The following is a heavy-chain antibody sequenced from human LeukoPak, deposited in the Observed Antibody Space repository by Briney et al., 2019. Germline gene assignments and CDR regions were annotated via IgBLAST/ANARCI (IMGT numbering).Heavy chain of an antibody. Sequence: SETLSLTCTVSGGSISSSSYYWGWIRQPPGKGLEWIGSIYYSGSTYYNPSLKSRVTISVDTSKNQFSLKLSSVTAADTAVYYCARGIVGATGNYYYYYMDVWGKGTTVTVSS. D-gene: IGHD1-26*01. CDR3: ARGIVGATGNYYYYYMDV. CDR2: IYYSGST. V-gene: IGHV4-39*01. CDR1: GGSISSSSYY. J-gene: IGHJ6*03.